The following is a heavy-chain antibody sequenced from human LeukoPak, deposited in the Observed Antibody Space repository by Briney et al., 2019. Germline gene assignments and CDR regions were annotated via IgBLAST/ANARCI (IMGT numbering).Heavy chain of an antibody. V-gene: IGHV5-10-1*01. CDR1: GYIFTTYW. CDR3: AIYSDTYYFDH. J-gene: IGHJ4*02. CDR2: IDPSDSYT. Sequence: GESLRISCRGSGYIFTTYWITWVRQMLGKGLEWMGRIDPSDSYTNYSPSFQGHVTISADKSIITAYLQWSSLKASDTAMYYCAIYSDTYYFDHWGQGTLVTVSS. D-gene: IGHD1-26*01.